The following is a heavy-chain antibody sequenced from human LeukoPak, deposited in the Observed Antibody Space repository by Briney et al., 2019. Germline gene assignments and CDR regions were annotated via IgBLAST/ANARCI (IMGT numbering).Heavy chain of an antibody. Sequence: SETLSLTCAVYGGSFSGYYWSWIRQPPGKGLEWIGEINHSGSTNYNPSLKSRVTISVDTSKNQLSLKLSSVTAADTAVYYCARGHFGDNDAFDIWGQGTMVTVSS. J-gene: IGHJ3*02. CDR2: INHSGST. CDR3: ARGHFGDNDAFDI. V-gene: IGHV4-34*01. CDR1: GGSFSGYY. D-gene: IGHD4-17*01.